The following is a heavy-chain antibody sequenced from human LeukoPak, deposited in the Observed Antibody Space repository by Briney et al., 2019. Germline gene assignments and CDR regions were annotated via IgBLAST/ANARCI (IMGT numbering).Heavy chain of an antibody. CDR3: ARDLRRRSPGWFDP. J-gene: IGHJ5*02. CDR1: GFTFSSYS. V-gene: IGHV3-48*01. D-gene: IGHD5-24*01. Sequence: GGSLRLSCAASGFTFSSYSMNWVRQAPGKGLEWVSYISSSSSTIYYADSVKGRFTISRDNAKNSLYLQMNSLRAEDTAVYYCARDLRRRSPGWFDPWGQRTLVTVSS. CDR2: ISSSSSTI.